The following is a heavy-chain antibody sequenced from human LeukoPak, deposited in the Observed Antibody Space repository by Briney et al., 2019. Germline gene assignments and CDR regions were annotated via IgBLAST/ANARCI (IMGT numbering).Heavy chain of an antibody. CDR2: ISGSGGST. Sequence: PGGSLRLSCAASGFTFSSYAMSLVRQAPGKGLEWVSAISGSGGSTYYADSVKGRFTISRGNSKNTLYLQMNSLRAEDTAVYYCAKDISSSWYREGFDPWGQGTLVTVSS. J-gene: IGHJ5*02. D-gene: IGHD6-13*01. CDR1: GFTFSSYA. V-gene: IGHV3-23*01. CDR3: AKDISSSWYREGFDP.